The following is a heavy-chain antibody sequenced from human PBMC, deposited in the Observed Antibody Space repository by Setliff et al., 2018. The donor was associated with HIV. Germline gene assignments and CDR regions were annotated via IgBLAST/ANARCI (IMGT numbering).Heavy chain of an antibody. V-gene: IGHV1-18*01. CDR3: ARDGGPYCGGDCHLFRLPFQH. Sequence: ASVKVSCKASGYTFTTYGISWVRQAPGQGLEWMGWISAYNGNTNYAQNLQGRVTMTTDTSTSTAYMELRSLRSDDTAMYCCARDGGPYCGGDCHLFRLPFQHWGQGTLVTVSS. CDR2: ISAYNGNT. CDR1: GYTFTTYG. J-gene: IGHJ1*01. D-gene: IGHD2-21*02.